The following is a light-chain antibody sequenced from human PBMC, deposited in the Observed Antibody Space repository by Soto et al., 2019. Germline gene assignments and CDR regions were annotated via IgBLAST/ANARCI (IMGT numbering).Light chain of an antibody. Sequence: QAVVTQPPSVSGAPGQSCTISCTGSSANSGAGYDVHWYQPLPGTAPKLLIYGNSNRPSGVPDRFSGSKSGTSASLDITGLQAEDEADYYCQSYDTSLSGYVVFGGGTKLTVL. J-gene: IGLJ2*01. V-gene: IGLV1-40*01. CDR3: QSYDTSLSGYVV. CDR2: GNS. CDR1: SANSGAGYD.